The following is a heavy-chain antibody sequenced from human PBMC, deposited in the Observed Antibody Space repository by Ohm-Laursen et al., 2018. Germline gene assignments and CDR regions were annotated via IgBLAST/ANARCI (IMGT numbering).Heavy chain of an antibody. D-gene: IGHD3-16*02. CDR3: ARSDYDYVWGSYRPNWFDP. J-gene: IGHJ5*02. CDR2: TYYRSKWYN. Sequence: QTLSLTCAISGDSVSSNSAAWNWIRQSPSRGLEWLGRTYYRSKWYNDYAVSVKSRITINPDTSKNQFSLQLNSVTPEDTAVYYCARSDYDYVWGSYRPNWFDPWGQGTLVTVSS. V-gene: IGHV6-1*01. CDR1: GDSVSSNSAA.